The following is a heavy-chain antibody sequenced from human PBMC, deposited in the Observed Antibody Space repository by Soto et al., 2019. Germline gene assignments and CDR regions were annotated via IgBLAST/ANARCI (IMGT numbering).Heavy chain of an antibody. CDR3: ARLGRTYYDLWSGYSRRYYYGMDV. CDR2: IYPGDSDT. CDR1: GYSFTSYW. J-gene: IGHJ6*02. Sequence: GESLKISCKGSGYSFTSYWIGWVRQMPGKGLEWMGIIYPGDSDTRYSPSFQGQVTISADKSISTAYLQWSSLKASDTAMYYCARLGRTYYDLWSGYSRRYYYGMDVWGQGTTVTVSS. V-gene: IGHV5-51*01. D-gene: IGHD3-3*01.